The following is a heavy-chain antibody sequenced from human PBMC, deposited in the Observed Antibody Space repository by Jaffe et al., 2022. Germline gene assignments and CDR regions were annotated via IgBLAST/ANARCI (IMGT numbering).Heavy chain of an antibody. V-gene: IGHV3-21*01. D-gene: IGHD3-9*01. Sequence: EVQLVESGGGLVKPGGSLRLSCAASGFTFSSYSMNWVRQAPGKGLEWVSSISSSSSYIYYADSVKGRFTISRDNAKNSLYLQMNSLRAEDTAVYYCARELLPNYDILTGYLDYWGQGTLVTVSS. CDR2: ISSSSSYI. CDR3: ARELLPNYDILTGYLDY. J-gene: IGHJ4*02. CDR1: GFTFSSYS.